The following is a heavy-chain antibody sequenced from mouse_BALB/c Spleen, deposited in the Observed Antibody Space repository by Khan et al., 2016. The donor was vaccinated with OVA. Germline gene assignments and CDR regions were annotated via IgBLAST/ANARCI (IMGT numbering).Heavy chain of an antibody. CDR1: NFSLTSFG. D-gene: IGHD2-3*01. CDR3: ARGNGYYVWYFDV. V-gene: IGHV2-2*02. CDR2: IWSGGST. J-gene: IGHJ1*01. Sequence: QVQLKQSGPGLVQPSQSLSITCTVSNFSLTSFGVHWVRQSPGKGLEWLGVIWSGGSTDSNAAFISRLSISNDNSQSHAFFKMNRLQVNDTAIYYCARGNGYYVWYFDVWGAGTTVTVSS.